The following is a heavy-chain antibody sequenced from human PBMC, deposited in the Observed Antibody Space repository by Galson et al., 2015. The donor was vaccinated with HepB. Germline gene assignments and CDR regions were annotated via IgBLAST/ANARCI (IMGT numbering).Heavy chain of an antibody. CDR2: INTNTKTP. CDR1: GYTFTKFA. D-gene: IGHD2/OR15-2a*01. Sequence: SCKASGYTFTKFAMNWVRQAPGQGLEWMGWINTNTKTPTYGQGFTGRFVFSLDTSVSTAYLQISSLKAEDTGVYYCARWGICTSTTCSFDYWGQGTLVTVSS. V-gene: IGHV7-4-1*02. J-gene: IGHJ4*02. CDR3: ARWGICTSTTCSFDY.